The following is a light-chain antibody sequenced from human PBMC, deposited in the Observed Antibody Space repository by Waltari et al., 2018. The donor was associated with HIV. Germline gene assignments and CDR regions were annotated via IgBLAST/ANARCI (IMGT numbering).Light chain of an antibody. Sequence: EIMLTQSPDSLSVSPGESATLPCRASQSLSATLAWYQQKPGKPSRLLIYAASTRATGVPARFSGSGSGTEFTLTISGLQSDDSATYYCQQYNKWPPYTFGQGTKVEIK. V-gene: IGKV3-15*01. CDR2: AAS. CDR3: QQYNKWPPYT. J-gene: IGKJ2*01. CDR1: QSLSAT.